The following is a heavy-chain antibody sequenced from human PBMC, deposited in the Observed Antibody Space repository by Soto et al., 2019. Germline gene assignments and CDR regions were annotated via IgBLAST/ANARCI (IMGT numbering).Heavy chain of an antibody. CDR1: GYTFTGYY. CDR2: INPNTGGT. J-gene: IGHJ5*02. D-gene: IGHD1-1*01. CDR3: ARGGVDTTPFDP. V-gene: IGHV1-2*02. Sequence: QVQLVQSGAEVKKPGASVKVSCKASGYTFTGYYMHWVRQAPRQGLEWMGWINPNTGGTNYVQKFQGRVTMTRDTSIRTAYMELSSLRSDDTAVYYCARGGVDTTPFDPWGQGTLVTVSS.